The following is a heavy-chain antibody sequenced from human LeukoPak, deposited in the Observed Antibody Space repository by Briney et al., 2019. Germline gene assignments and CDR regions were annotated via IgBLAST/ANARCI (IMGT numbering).Heavy chain of an antibody. J-gene: IGHJ6*02. CDR3: ARFASSSWWGNYGMDV. CDR2: IISIFGTA. D-gene: IGHD6-13*01. V-gene: IGHV1-69*13. CDR1: GGIFSSYA. Sequence: SVKVSCKASGGIFSSYAISWVRQAPGQGLEWMGGIISIFGTANYAQKFQGRVTITADESTSTAYMELSSLRSEDTAVYYCARFASSSWWGNYGMDVWGQGTTVTVSS.